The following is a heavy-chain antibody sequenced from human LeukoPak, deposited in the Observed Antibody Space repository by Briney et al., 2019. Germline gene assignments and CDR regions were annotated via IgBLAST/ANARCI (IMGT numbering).Heavy chain of an antibody. CDR2: IWYGGSNK. CDR1: GFTFSSYG. D-gene: IGHD5-18*01. CDR3: AKDYADTAMVVPPDY. Sequence: GRSLRLSCAASGFTFSSYGVHWVRQAPGKGLEWVAVIWYGGSNKYYADSVKGRFTISRDNSKNTLYLQMNSLRAEDTAVYYCAKDYADTAMVVPPDYWGQGTLVTVSS. V-gene: IGHV3-33*06. J-gene: IGHJ4*02.